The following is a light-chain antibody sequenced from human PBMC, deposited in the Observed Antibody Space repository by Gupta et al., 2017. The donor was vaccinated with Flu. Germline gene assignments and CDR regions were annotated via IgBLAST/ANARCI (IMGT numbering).Light chain of an antibody. V-gene: IGKV3-15*01. Sequence: PGERATLSCRASQSISYNLAWYQQKPGQAPRLLIYGASTRATGIPARFSGSGSGTEFTLTISSLQSEDFAIYYCQQYNNWGTFGHGTKVEIK. CDR3: QQYNNWGT. CDR2: GAS. J-gene: IGKJ1*01. CDR1: QSISYN.